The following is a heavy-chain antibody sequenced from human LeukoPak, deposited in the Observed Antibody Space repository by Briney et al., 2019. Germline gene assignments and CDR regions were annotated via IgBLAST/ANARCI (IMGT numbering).Heavy chain of an antibody. CDR3: VRDRNNNYFDY. D-gene: IGHD1-14*01. Sequence: GRSLRLSCTASGFAFGIYGMRWVRQDTGKGLEWMAFIWPGGAKAFYADSVKGRFTISRDDSNNTVYLHMNSLKAEDTALYYCVRDRNNNYFDYWGQGTLLTVSS. J-gene: IGHJ4*02. CDR2: IWPGGAKA. CDR1: GFAFGIYG. V-gene: IGHV3-33*01.